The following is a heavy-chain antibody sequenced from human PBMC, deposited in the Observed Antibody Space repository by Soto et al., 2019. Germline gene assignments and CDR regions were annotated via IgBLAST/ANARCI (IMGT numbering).Heavy chain of an antibody. CDR2: VIPKDGTP. CDR1: GGTFSSSA. D-gene: IGHD2-21*02. CDR3: TAGESRGAGQEY. V-gene: IGHV1-69*01. Sequence: QVQLVQSGAEVKKPGSSVKISCTASGGTFSSSALNWVRQAPGQGLEWVGGVIPKDGTPRYAQNLQARVTIAADESTNTGYLELSSLRPDDTAIFYCTAGESRGAGQEYWGQGTLVIVSS. J-gene: IGHJ4*02.